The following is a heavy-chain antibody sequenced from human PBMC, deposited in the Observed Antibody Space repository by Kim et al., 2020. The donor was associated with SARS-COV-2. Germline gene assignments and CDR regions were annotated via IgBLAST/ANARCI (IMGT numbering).Heavy chain of an antibody. CDR2: VSSRGGNT. CDR3: TTDGPARGSFAFDV. J-gene: IGHJ3*01. D-gene: IGHD2-2*01. Sequence: GGSLRLSCAASGFSFSNFGMHWVRQAPGKGLEWVSGVSSRGGNTHYADSVKGRFTISRDNSMVTLYLEMHSLRAEDTAIYYCTTDGPARGSFAFDVWGPGTMVTVSS. CDR1: GFSFSNFG. V-gene: IGHV3-30*03.